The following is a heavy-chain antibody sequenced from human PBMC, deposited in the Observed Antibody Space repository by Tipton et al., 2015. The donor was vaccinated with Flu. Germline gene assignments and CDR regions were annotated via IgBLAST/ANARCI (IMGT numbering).Heavy chain of an antibody. Sequence: RSLRLSCAASGFTFSSYGMHWVRQAPGKGLEWVAVIWYDGSNKYYADSVKGRFTISRDNSKNTLYLQMNSLRAEDTAVYYCARDGSFGFGELLEDWGQGTLVTVSS. CDR3: ARDGSFGFGELLED. CDR1: GFTFSSYG. J-gene: IGHJ4*02. D-gene: IGHD3-10*01. V-gene: IGHV3-33*01. CDR2: IWYDGSNK.